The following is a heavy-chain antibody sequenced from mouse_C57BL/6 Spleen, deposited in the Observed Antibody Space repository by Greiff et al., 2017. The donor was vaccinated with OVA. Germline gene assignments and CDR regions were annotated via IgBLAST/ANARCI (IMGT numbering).Heavy chain of an antibody. J-gene: IGHJ2*01. Sequence: EVKVVESGGGLVKHGGSLKLSCAASGFTFSDYGMHWVRQAPEKGLEWVAYISSGSSTIYYADTVKGRFTISRDNAKNTLFLQMTSLRSEDTAMYYCARNYYGSSYPFDDWGQGTTLTVSS. CDR1: GFTFSDYG. CDR3: ARNYYGSSYPFDD. CDR2: ISSGSSTI. D-gene: IGHD1-1*01. V-gene: IGHV5-17*01.